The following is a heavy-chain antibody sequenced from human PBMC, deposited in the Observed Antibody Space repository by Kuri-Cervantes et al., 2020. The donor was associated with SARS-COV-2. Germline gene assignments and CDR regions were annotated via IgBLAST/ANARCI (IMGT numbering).Heavy chain of an antibody. CDR3: ARGRGGYYMGGYYFYSMDV. Sequence: GSLRLSCTVSGGSISSHYWSRIRQPPGKGLEWIGYIYYSGSTNYNPSLKSRVTISVDTSKNQFSLKLSSVTAADTAVYYCARGRGGYYMGGYYFYSMDVWGKGTTVTVSS. J-gene: IGHJ6*03. CDR2: IYYSGST. CDR1: GGSISSHY. D-gene: IGHD3-3*01. V-gene: IGHV4-59*11.